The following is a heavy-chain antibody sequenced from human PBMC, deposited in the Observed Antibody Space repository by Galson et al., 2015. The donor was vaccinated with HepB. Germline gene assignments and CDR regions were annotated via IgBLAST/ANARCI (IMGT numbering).Heavy chain of an antibody. V-gene: IGHV3-23*01. CDR3: AKDGQIGIVVVFRGCYFDY. J-gene: IGHJ4*02. D-gene: IGHD2-15*01. Sequence: SLRLSCAASGFTFSSYAMSWVRQAPGKGLEWVSAISGSGGSTYYADSVKGRFTISRDNSKNTLYLQMNSLRAEDTAVYYCAKDGQIGIVVVFRGCYFDYWGQGTLVTVSS. CDR2: ISGSGGST. CDR1: GFTFSSYA.